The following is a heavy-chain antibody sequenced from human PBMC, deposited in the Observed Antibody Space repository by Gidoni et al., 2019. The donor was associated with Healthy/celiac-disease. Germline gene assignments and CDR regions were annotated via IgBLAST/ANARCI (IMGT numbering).Heavy chain of an antibody. CDR2: ISSSGSTI. D-gene: IGHD6-19*01. J-gene: IGHJ4*02. Sequence: EVQLVESGGGLVQPGGSLRLSCAASGFTFSSYEMNWVRQAPGKGLGWVSYISSSGSTIYYADSVKSRFTISRDNAKNSLYLQMNSLRAEDTAVYYCARAPNQWLVTVAYYFDYWGQGTLVTVSS. CDR3: ARAPNQWLVTVAYYFDY. CDR1: GFTFSSYE. V-gene: IGHV3-48*03.